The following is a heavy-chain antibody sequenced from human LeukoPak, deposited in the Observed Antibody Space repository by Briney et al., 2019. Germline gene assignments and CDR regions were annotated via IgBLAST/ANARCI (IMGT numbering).Heavy chain of an antibody. CDR2: IIPIFGTA. CDR1: GGTFSSYA. CDR3: ARSNYYDSSGYCDY. V-gene: IGHV1-69*05. D-gene: IGHD3-22*01. Sequence: SVKVSCKASGGTFSSYAISWVRQAPGQGLEWMGRIIPIFGTANYAQKFQGRVTITTDESTSTAYMELSSLRSEDTAVCYCARSNYYDSSGYCDYWGQGTLVTVSS. J-gene: IGHJ4*02.